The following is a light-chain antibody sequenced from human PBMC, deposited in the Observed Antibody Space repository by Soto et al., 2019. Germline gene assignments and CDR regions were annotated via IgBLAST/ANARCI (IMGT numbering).Light chain of an antibody. Sequence: EVVMTQSPATLSVSPGERATLSCRASQSVSSLLAWYQQKPGQAPRLLIYGASTRATGIPDRFSASGSGTEFALTISSLQSGDFAVYYCQQYNNWPLTFGGETKVEIK. V-gene: IGKV3-15*01. CDR2: GAS. CDR1: QSVSSL. CDR3: QQYNNWPLT. J-gene: IGKJ4*01.